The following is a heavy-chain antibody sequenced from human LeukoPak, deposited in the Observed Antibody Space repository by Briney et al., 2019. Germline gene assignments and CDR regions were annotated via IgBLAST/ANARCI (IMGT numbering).Heavy chain of an antibody. Sequence: PGGSLRLSCAASGFTFSSYDMHWVRQATGKGLEWVSAIGTAGDTYYPGSVKGRFTISRENAKNSLYLQMNSLRAGDTAVYYCARENYYDSSGYYPGAFDIWGQGTMVTVSS. D-gene: IGHD3-22*01. CDR3: ARENYYDSSGYYPGAFDI. V-gene: IGHV3-13*01. CDR1: GFTFSSYD. CDR2: IGTAGDT. J-gene: IGHJ3*02.